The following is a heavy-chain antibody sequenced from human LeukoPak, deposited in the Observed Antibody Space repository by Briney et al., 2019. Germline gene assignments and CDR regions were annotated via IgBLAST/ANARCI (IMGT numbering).Heavy chain of an antibody. CDR2: IIPILGIA. Sequence: SVKVSCKASGGTFSSYTISWVRQAPGQGLEWMGRIIPILGIANYAQKFQGRVTITADKSTSTAYMELSSLRSEDTAVYYCARGESYYDRNGIDYWGQGTLVTVSS. D-gene: IGHD1-26*01. V-gene: IGHV1-69*02. CDR3: ARGESYYDRNGIDY. J-gene: IGHJ4*02. CDR1: GGTFSSYT.